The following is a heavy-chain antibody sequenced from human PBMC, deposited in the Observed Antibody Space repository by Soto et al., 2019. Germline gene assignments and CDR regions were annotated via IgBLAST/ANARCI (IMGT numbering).Heavy chain of an antibody. V-gene: IGHV3-74*01. D-gene: IGHD5-18*01. CDR1: GFTFSRYW. J-gene: IGHJ6*02. CDR3: ARSVDTALIYGMDV. CDR2: INSDGSST. Sequence: EVPLVESGGGLVQPGGSLRLSCAASGFTFSRYWMHWVRQAPGKGLVWVSRINSDGSSTSYADSVKGRFTISRDNAKNTLYLQMNSLRAEDTAVYYCARSVDTALIYGMDVWGQGTTVTVSS.